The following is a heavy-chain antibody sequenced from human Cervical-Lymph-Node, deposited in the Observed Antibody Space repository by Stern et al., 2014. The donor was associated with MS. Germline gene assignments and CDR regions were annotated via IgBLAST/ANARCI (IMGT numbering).Heavy chain of an antibody. CDR2: ISYDGSNK. J-gene: IGHJ6*02. CDR3: ARRLGYCSGGSCRHYYYGMDV. V-gene: IGHV3-30*03. Sequence: VQLLESGGGVVQPGRSLRLSCAASGFTFSSYGMHWVRQAPGKGLEWVAVISYDGSNKYYADSVKGRFTISRDNSKNTLYLQMNSLRAEDTAVYYCARRLGYCSGGSCRHYYYGMDVWGQGTTVTVSS. CDR1: GFTFSSYG. D-gene: IGHD2-15*01.